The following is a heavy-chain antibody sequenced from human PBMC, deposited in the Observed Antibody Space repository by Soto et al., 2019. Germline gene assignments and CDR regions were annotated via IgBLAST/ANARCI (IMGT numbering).Heavy chain of an antibody. CDR2: IYPGDSDT. Sequence: GESLKISCKGSGYSFTSYWIGWVRQMPGKGLEWMGIIYPGDSDTRYSPSFQGQVTISADKSISTAYLQWSSLKASDTAMYYCARQTFYYYDSSGYYQRTYYYYGMDVWGQGTTVTVSS. CDR1: GYSFTSYW. D-gene: IGHD3-22*01. V-gene: IGHV5-51*01. CDR3: ARQTFYYYDSSGYYQRTYYYYGMDV. J-gene: IGHJ6*02.